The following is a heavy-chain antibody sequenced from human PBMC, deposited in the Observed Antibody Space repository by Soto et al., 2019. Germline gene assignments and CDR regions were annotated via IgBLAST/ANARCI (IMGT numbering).Heavy chain of an antibody. Sequence: GGSLRLSCAASGFTFSSYGMHWVRQAPGKGLEWVAVIWYDGSNKYYADSVKGRFTISRDNSKNTLYLQMNSLRAEDTAVYYCARPRITMVRGVSTLGYWGQGTLVTVSS. CDR1: GFTFSSYG. CDR2: IWYDGSNK. CDR3: ARPRITMVRGVSTLGY. V-gene: IGHV3-33*01. J-gene: IGHJ4*02. D-gene: IGHD3-10*01.